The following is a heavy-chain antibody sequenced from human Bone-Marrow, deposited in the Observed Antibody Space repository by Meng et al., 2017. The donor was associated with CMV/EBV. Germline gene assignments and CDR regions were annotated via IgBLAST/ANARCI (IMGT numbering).Heavy chain of an antibody. CDR3: ARVPAQYSSSDSGD. V-gene: IGHV1-69*02. D-gene: IGHD6-13*01. CDR2: IIPILGIA. J-gene: IGHJ4*02. CDR1: GGTSSSYT. Sequence: SVKVSCKASGGTSSSYTISWVRQAPGQGLEWMGRIIPILGIANYAQKFQGRVTITADKSTSTAYMELSSLRSEDTAVYYCARVPAQYSSSDSGDWAQGTLVTVSS.